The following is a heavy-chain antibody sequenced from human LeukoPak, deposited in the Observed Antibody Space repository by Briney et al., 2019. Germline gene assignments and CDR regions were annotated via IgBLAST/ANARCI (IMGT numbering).Heavy chain of an antibody. CDR2: LRYDGTNK. V-gene: IGHV3-30*02. D-gene: IGHD3-10*01. CDR3: AKASVWTMVRVVSYFDD. CDR1: GFTFSSYG. J-gene: IGHJ4*02. Sequence: PGGSLRLSCAASGFTFSSYGMHWVRQAPGKGLEWVAFLRYDGTNKYYADSVKGRFTISRDNSKNTLYLQMNSLRAEDTAVYYCAKASVWTMVRVVSYFDDWGQGIQVTVSS.